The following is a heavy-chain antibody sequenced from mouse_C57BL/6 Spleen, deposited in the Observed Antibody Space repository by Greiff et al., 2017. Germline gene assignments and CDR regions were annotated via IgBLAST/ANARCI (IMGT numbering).Heavy chain of an antibody. CDR3: AKDPTMWLTY. V-gene: IGHV1-82*01. D-gene: IGHD2-10*01. CDR1: GYAFCRSW. J-gene: IGHJ3*01. Sequence: QHQLQQSVPELVKPGASVMISCKASGYAFCRSWLNWVKQRPGKGLEWIGRIYPGDGDTNYNGKFKGKATLTADKSSSTAYMPLSSLTSEGSAVFFCAKDPTMWLTYWSEGTLVTV. CDR2: IYPGDGDT.